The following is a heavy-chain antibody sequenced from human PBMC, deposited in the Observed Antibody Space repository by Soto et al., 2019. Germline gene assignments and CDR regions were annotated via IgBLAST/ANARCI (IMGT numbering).Heavy chain of an antibody. D-gene: IGHD3-22*01. Sequence: GESLKISCHGSGYSFAGYWITWVRQKPGKGLGWMGRIDPSDSQTYYSPSFRGHVTISATKSITTVFLQWSSLRASDTAMYYCARQIYDSDTGPNFQYYFDSWGQGTPVTVSS. CDR1: GYSFAGYW. CDR2: IDPSDSQT. V-gene: IGHV5-10-1*01. CDR3: ARQIYDSDTGPNFQYYFDS. J-gene: IGHJ4*02.